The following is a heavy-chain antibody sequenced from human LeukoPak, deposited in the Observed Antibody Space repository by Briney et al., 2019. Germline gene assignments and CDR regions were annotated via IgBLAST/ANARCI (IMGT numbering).Heavy chain of an antibody. J-gene: IGHJ6*02. CDR2: ISAYNGAT. D-gene: IGHD6-19*01. Sequence: GASVKVSCKASGYTFTSYAISWVRQAPGQGLEYMGWISAYNGATNYAQKFQGRVTLTTDSSTTTAHMELRSLTSDDTAVYYCARLYSSGWPLEPMDVWGQGTTVTVSS. CDR3: ARLYSSGWPLEPMDV. CDR1: GYTFTSYA. V-gene: IGHV1-18*01.